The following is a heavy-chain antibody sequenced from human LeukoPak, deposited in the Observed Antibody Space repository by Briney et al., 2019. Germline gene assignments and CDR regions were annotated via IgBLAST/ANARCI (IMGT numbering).Heavy chain of an antibody. J-gene: IGHJ4*02. Sequence: SQTLSLTCAISGDSVTGTTSAWNWIRHSPSRGLEWLGRTYYRSKWYSDYAVSVQSRIIISADPSKNQFSLQLNFVTPGDTAVYYCATGYQLPYWGQGTPVTVSS. CDR1: GDSVTGTTSA. CDR3: ATGYQLPY. D-gene: IGHD3-9*01. CDR2: TYYRSKWYS. V-gene: IGHV6-1*01.